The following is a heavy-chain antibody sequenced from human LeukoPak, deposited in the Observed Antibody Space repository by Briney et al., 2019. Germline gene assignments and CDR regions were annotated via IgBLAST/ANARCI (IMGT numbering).Heavy chain of an antibody. Sequence: ASVTVSCKASGYTFTSYGISWGRQAPGQGVEWMGWISAYNGNTNYAQKLQGRVTMTTDTSTSTAYMELRSLRSDDTAVYYCARFSIDVVIRYSGAFDIWGQGTMVTVSS. CDR3: ARFSIDVVIRYSGAFDI. D-gene: IGHD3-22*01. CDR1: GYTFTSYG. CDR2: ISAYNGNT. J-gene: IGHJ3*02. V-gene: IGHV1-18*01.